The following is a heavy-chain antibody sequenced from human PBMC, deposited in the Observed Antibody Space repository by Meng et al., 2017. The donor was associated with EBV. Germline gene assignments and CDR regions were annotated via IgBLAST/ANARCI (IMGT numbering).Heavy chain of an antibody. CDR2: INPNSGGT. CDR3: ARVGIAVAGTGDY. J-gene: IGHJ4*02. CDR1: GYTFTGYY. D-gene: IGHD6-19*01. V-gene: IGHV1-2*06. Sequence: QLQLVQSGAGVKKPVASVKVSCKSSGYTFTGYYMHWVRQAPGQGLEWMGRINPNSGGTNYAQKFQGRVTMTRDTAISTAYMELSRLRSDDTAVYYCARVGIAVAGTGDYWGQGTLVTVSS.